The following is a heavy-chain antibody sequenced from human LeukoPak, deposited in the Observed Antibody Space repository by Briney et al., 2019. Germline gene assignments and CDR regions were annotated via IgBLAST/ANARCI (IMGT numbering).Heavy chain of an antibody. CDR2: ISWNSGSI. CDR1: GFTFDDYA. CDR3: AKDYLNYYDSSGYYFDY. V-gene: IGHV3-9*01. D-gene: IGHD3-22*01. J-gene: IGHJ4*02. Sequence: GGSLRLSCAASGFTFDDYAMHWVRQAPGKGLEWVSGISWNSGSIGYADSVKGRFTISRDNAKNSLYLQMNSLRAEDTALYYCAKDYLNYYDSSGYYFDYWGQGTLVTVSS.